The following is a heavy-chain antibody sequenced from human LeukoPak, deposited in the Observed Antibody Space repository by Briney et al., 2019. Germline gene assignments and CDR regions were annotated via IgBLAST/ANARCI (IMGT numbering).Heavy chain of an antibody. CDR1: GFTFSSYA. CDR3: AKPKYSSGWYGDFDC. J-gene: IGHJ4*02. D-gene: IGHD6-19*01. Sequence: GALRLSCAASGFTFSSYAINWVRQAPGKGLEWVSAIRGTSPSTYFADSVKGRFTISRDNSKNTVYLQMNSLRAEDTAIYYCAKPKYSSGWYGDFDCWGREPWSPSPQ. V-gene: IGHV3-23*01. CDR2: IRGTSPST.